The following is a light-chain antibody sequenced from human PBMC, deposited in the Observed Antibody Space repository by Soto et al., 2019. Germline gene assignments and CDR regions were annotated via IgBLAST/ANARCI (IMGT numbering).Light chain of an antibody. CDR2: GAS. CDR3: QRCGNSLL. J-gene: IGKJ2*01. V-gene: IGKV3-20*01. CDR1: QSVSSSY. Sequence: EIVLTQSPGTLSLSPGERATLSCRASQSVSSSYLAWYQQKPGHAPRRLIYGASSRATGSPDRFSCSRSGTDFTRTISRLEPEAFAVLYCQRCGNSLLFGQGTKLEIK.